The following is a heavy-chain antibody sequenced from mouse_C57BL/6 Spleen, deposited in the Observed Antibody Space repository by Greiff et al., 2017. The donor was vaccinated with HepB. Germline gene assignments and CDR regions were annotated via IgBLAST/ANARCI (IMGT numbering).Heavy chain of an antibody. V-gene: IGHV1-22*01. D-gene: IGHD1-1*01. CDR2: INPNNGGT. CDR3: ARGYYGSSYQYYFDY. Sequence: EVQLQQSGPELVKPGASVKMSCKASGYTFTDYNMHWVKQRHGKSLEWIGYINPNNGGTSYNQKFKGKATLTVNKSSSTADMELRSLTSEDSAVYYCARGYYGSSYQYYFDYWGQGTTLTVSS. CDR1: GYTFTDYN. J-gene: IGHJ2*01.